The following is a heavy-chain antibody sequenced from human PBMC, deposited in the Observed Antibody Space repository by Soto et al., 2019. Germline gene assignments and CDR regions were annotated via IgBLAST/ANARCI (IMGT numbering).Heavy chain of an antibody. J-gene: IGHJ4*02. Sequence: QVQLVESGGGLVKPGGSLRLSCAASGFTFSDYYMSWIRQAPGKGLEWVSYISSSSSYTNYADSVKGRFTISRENAKNSLYLQMNSLTAEDTAVYYWGGGGYCGGGSCPDYWGQGTLVTVSS. CDR2: ISSSSSYT. CDR1: GFTFSDYY. D-gene: IGHD2-15*01. V-gene: IGHV3-11*05. CDR3: GGGGYCGGGSCPDY.